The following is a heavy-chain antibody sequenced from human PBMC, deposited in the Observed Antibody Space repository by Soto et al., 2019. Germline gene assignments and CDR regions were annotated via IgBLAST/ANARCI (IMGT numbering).Heavy chain of an antibody. Sequence: ASVKVSCKASGYTFTGYYMHWVRQAPGQGLEWMGWINANSGDTNYAQKFQGRVTMTRDTSMSTAYMELSRLRSEDTAVYYCVRGVAYYYYYMDVWGKGTTVTVSS. CDR1: GYTFTGYY. D-gene: IGHD2-15*01. CDR3: VRGVAYYYYYMDV. CDR2: INANSGDT. J-gene: IGHJ6*03. V-gene: IGHV1-2*02.